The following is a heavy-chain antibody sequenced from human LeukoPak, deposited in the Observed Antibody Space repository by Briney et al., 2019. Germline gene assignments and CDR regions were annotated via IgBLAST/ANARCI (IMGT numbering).Heavy chain of an antibody. CDR3: ARVGYPTQRRVLSAVSIPTAGAFDV. J-gene: IGHJ3*01. Sequence: SETLSLTCAVYGGSFSNYHWSWIRQPPGKGLEWIGDVYHTGSTTYNPSLKSRVTISIDTSKKQFSLSLSSVTAADTAVYYCARVGYPTQRRVLSAVSIPTAGAFDVWGQGTLVTVSS. V-gene: IGHV4-34*01. CDR2: VYHTGST. CDR1: GGSFSNYH. D-gene: IGHD2-21*01.